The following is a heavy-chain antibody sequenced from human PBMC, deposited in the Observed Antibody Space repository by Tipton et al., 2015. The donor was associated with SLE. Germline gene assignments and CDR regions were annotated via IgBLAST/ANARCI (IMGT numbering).Heavy chain of an antibody. J-gene: IGHJ4*02. CDR1: GGSISSYY. V-gene: IGHV4-59*01. D-gene: IGHD2/OR15-2a*01. CDR3: ARSREGLYGDY. CDR2: MYYSGST. Sequence: TLSLTCTVSGGSISSYYWSWIRQPPGKGLEWIGYMYYSGSTNYNPSLKSRVTISVDTSKNQFSLKLSSVTAADTAVYYCARSREGLYGDYWGQGTLVTVSS.